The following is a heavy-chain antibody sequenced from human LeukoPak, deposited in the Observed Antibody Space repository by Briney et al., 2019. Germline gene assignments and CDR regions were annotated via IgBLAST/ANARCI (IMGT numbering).Heavy chain of an antibody. CDR1: GGSFNSGSYY. J-gene: IGHJ4*02. Sequence: SETLSLTCTVSGGSFNSGSYYWNWIRQPPGKGLEWIGYIYYSGSTNYNPSLKSRVTISVDTSKNQFSLKLSSVTAADTAVYYCARAPGYYDSSGYSAYFDYWGQGTLVTVSS. CDR2: IYYSGST. CDR3: ARAPGYYDSSGYSAYFDY. D-gene: IGHD3-22*01. V-gene: IGHV4-61*01.